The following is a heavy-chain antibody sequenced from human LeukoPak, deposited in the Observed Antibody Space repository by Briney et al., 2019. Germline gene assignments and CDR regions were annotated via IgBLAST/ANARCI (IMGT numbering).Heavy chain of an antibody. CDR2: IESNGLT. D-gene: IGHD5-12*01. V-gene: IGHV3-74*01. Sequence: GGSLRLSCEASGFTFSGYWMHWVRQIPGKGLMWVSRIESNGLTLYADSVRDRFTISRDNSKNTLYLHVNSLRPEDTAVYYCAKGSGYEARYYYYYMDVWGKGTTVTISS. CDR1: GFTFSGYW. CDR3: AKGSGYEARYYYYYMDV. J-gene: IGHJ6*03.